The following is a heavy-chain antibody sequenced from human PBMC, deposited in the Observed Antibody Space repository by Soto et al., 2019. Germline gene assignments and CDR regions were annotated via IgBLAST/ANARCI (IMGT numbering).Heavy chain of an antibody. CDR2: IRSKAYGGTT. CDR3: ASAKAVVVAALGI. D-gene: IGHD2-15*01. CDR1: GFTFGEYA. Sequence: GGSLRLSCTASGFTFGEYAMSWVRQAPGKGLEWVGFIRSKAYGGTTEYAASVKGRFTISRDDSNNTLYLQVDSLRGADTAIYYCASAKAVVVAALGIWGQGTMVTVSS. J-gene: IGHJ3*02. V-gene: IGHV3-49*04.